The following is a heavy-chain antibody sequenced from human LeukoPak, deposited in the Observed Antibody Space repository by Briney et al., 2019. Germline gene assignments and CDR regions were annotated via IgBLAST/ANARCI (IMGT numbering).Heavy chain of an antibody. D-gene: IGHD6-19*01. CDR3: AKAASVAGTVYFDY. V-gene: IGHV3-9*01. Sequence: GGSLRLSCAASGFTFDDYAMHWVRQAPGKGLEWVSGISWNSGSIGYADSVKGRFTISRDNAKNSLYLQMNSLRAEDTALYYCAKAASVAGTVYFDYWGQGTLVTVSS. J-gene: IGHJ4*02. CDR1: GFTFDDYA. CDR2: ISWNSGSI.